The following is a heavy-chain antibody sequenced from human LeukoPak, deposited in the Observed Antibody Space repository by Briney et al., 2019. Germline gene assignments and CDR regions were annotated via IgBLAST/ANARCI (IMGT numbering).Heavy chain of an antibody. CDR2: IKQDGSEK. Sequence: GGSLRLSCAASGFTFSSYWMSWVRQPPGKGLEWVANIKQDGSEKYYVGSVKGRFTISRDNAKNSLFLQMNSLRAEDTAVYYCARDVTGYYASSGYYTIGYWGQGTLVTVSS. J-gene: IGHJ4*02. CDR1: GFTFSSYW. D-gene: IGHD3-22*01. CDR3: ARDVTGYYASSGYYTIGY. V-gene: IGHV3-7*01.